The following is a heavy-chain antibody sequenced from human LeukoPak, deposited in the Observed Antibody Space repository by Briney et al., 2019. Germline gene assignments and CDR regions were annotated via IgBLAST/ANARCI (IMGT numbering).Heavy chain of an antibody. Sequence: GASVTVSCKASGYTFTGYYMHWVRQAPGQGLEWMGWIKPNSGGTNYAQKFQGRVTMTRDTSISTAYMELSRLRSDDTAVYYCARDGLEATGMDVWGQGTTVTVSS. CDR2: IKPNSGGT. V-gene: IGHV1-2*02. J-gene: IGHJ6*02. CDR1: GYTFTGYY. CDR3: ARDGLEATGMDV. D-gene: IGHD1-1*01.